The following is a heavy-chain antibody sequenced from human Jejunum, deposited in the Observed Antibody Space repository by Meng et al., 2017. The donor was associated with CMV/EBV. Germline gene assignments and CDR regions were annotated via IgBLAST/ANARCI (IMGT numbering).Heavy chain of an antibody. D-gene: IGHD1-1*01. Sequence: VDLQVPCRGVVKTPGALFITCSNFAGSISDYYWSCIRQPAGKGLDWFGRIYSTGDTNYNHSLKSQVTITVNTYTTTYTVNLSLRSPGSKAVSLYDRDTKRKAVLQDYWGQGTLVTVSS. CDR3: DRDTKRKAVLQDY. V-gene: IGHV4-4*07. J-gene: IGHJ4*02. CDR1: AGSISDYY. CDR2: IYSTGDT.